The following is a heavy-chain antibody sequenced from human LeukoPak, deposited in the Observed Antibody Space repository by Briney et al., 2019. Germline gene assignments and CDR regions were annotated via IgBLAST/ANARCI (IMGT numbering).Heavy chain of an antibody. CDR3: ARGAGRSSSWYLFDY. J-gene: IGHJ4*02. D-gene: IGHD6-13*01. CDR1: GGTFSSYA. Sequence: SVKVSCKASGGTFSSYAISWVRQAPGQGLEWMGGIIPIFGTANYAQKFQGRATITADESTSTAYMELSSLRSEDTAVYYCARGAGRSSSWYLFDYWGQGTLVTVSS. V-gene: IGHV1-69*13. CDR2: IIPIFGTA.